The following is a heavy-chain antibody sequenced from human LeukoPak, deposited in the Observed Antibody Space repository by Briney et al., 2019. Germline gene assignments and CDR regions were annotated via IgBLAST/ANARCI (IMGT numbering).Heavy chain of an antibody. CDR1: GFTFSSYG. CDR2: IRYDGSNK. J-gene: IGHJ3*02. CDR3: AREGDGLAAFDI. V-gene: IGHV3-30*02. Sequence: GGSLRLSCAASGFTFSSYGMHWVRQAPGKGLEWVAFIRYDGSNKYYADSVKGRFTISRDNSKNTLYLQMNSLRAEDTAVSYCAREGDGLAAFDIWGQGTMVTVSS. D-gene: IGHD2-21*01.